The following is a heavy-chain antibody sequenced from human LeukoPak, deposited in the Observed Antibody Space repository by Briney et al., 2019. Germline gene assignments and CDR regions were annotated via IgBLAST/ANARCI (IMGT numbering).Heavy chain of an antibody. CDR2: IYSGGST. CDR1: GFTVSSNY. Sequence: GGSLRLSCAASGFTVSSNYMSWVRQAPGKGLEGVSVIYSGGSTYHADPVKGRFTISRDISKNTLYLQMNSLRAEETAVYYCASHTMAAEFDYWGQGTLVTVSS. V-gene: IGHV3-66*02. CDR3: ASHTMAAEFDY. J-gene: IGHJ4*02. D-gene: IGHD3-10*01.